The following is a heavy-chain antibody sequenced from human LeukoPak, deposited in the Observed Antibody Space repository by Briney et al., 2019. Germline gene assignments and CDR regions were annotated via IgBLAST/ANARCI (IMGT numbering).Heavy chain of an antibody. D-gene: IGHD3-10*01. Sequence: SETLSLTCTVSGGSISSSSYYWGWIRQPPGKGLEWIGEINHSGSTNYNPSLKSRVTISVDTSKNQFSLKLSSVTAADTAVYYCARLTYYYGSGSYIPFDYWGQGTLVTVSS. CDR2: INHSGST. CDR1: GGSISSSSYY. J-gene: IGHJ4*02. V-gene: IGHV4-39*07. CDR3: ARLTYYYGSGSYIPFDY.